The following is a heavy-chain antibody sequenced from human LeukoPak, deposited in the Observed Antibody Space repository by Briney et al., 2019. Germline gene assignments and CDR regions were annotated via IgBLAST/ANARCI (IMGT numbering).Heavy chain of an antibody. CDR3: ARPVKNVAAGFDY. CDR2: ISSSSSTV. CDR1: GFTFSSYS. D-gene: IGHD6-19*01. J-gene: IGHJ4*02. Sequence: GSLRLSCSASGFTFSSYSMNWVRQAPGKGLEGVSYISSSSSTVYYADSVKGRFTISRDNAKNSLYLQMNSLRAEDTAVYYCARPVKNVAAGFDYWGQGTLVTVSS. V-gene: IGHV3-48*04.